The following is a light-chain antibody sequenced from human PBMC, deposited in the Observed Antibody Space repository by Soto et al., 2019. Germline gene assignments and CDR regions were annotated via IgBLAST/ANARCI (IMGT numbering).Light chain of an antibody. CDR2: AAS. CDR1: QNIGNY. J-gene: IGKJ2*01. Sequence: DIQMTQSPSSLSASVGDRVTITCRASQNIGNYLNWYQQRPGKAPELLISAASSLQSGVPSRFSGSGSGTDFTLTISSLQPEDVATYSCQQSYSTLRYTFGQGTKLEIK. V-gene: IGKV1-39*01. CDR3: QQSYSTLRYT.